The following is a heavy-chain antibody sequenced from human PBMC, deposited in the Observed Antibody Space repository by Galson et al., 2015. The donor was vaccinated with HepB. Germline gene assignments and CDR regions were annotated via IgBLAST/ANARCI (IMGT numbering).Heavy chain of an antibody. Sequence: SVKVSCKASGGTFSSYAISWVRQAPGQGLEWMGGIIPIFGTANYAQKVQGRVTITADESTSTAYMELSSLRSEDTAVYDCARDPCSHSCSMAVWGHGTTVPVSS. CDR3: ARDPCSHSCSMAV. CDR1: GGTFSSYA. J-gene: IGHJ6*02. D-gene: IGHD2-2*01. V-gene: IGHV1-69*13. CDR2: IIPIFGTA.